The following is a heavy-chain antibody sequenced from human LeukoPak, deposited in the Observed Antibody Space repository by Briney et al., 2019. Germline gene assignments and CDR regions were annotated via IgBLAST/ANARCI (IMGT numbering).Heavy chain of an antibody. CDR3: SRASTMAAPGAMPNDF. CDR1: GYTFTSYG. J-gene: IGHJ4*02. D-gene: IGHD6-13*01. Sequence: ASVKVSCKASGYTFTSYGISWVRQAPGQGLEWMGWINPNSGGTNYAQKFQGRVTMTRDTSISTAYMELSSLRSDDSAVYFCSRASTMAAPGAMPNDFWGQGTLVTVSS. CDR2: INPNSGGT. V-gene: IGHV1-2*02.